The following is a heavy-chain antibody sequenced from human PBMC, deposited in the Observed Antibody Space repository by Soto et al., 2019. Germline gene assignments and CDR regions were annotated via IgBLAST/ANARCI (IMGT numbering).Heavy chain of an antibody. V-gene: IGHV4-4*07. CDR2: IFSSGST. J-gene: IGHJ5*02. CDR1: GGSITDYS. D-gene: IGHD2-21*02. Sequence: SETLSLTCTVSGGSITDYSWVWIRQPAGKGLEWIGRIFSSGSTNYNPSLKGRITMSLDTSKNQFYLKLNSATATDTAVYFCARDQGVVVTDDNWFDLWGQGIGVTVSS. CDR3: ARDQGVVVTDDNWFDL.